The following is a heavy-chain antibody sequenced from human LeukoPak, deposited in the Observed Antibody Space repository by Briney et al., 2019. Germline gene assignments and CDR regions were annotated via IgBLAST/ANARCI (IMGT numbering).Heavy chain of an antibody. D-gene: IGHD3-22*01. J-gene: IGHJ6*02. CDR2: MNPNSGNT. V-gene: IGHV1-8*01. CDR3: ARVRAGYYDSSHYYYYYGMDV. Sequence: ASVTVSCTASGYTFTSYDINWVRQATGQGLEWMGWMNPNSGNTGYAQKFQGRVTMTRNTSISTAYMELSSLRSEDTAVYYCARVRAGYYDSSHYYYYYGMDVWGQGTTVTVSS. CDR1: GYTFTSYD.